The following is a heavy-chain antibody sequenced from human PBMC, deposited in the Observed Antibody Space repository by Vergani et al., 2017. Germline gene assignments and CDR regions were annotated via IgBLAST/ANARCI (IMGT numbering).Heavy chain of an antibody. D-gene: IGHD4-17*01. J-gene: IGHJ2*01. CDR3: ARVRHGDFYWXFDL. CDR1: GFTFSSCA. Sequence: QVQLVESGGGVVQPGRSLRLSCAASGFTFSSCAVHWVRQAPGKGLEWVAVISYDGSNKYYADSVKGRITISRDNSKNTLYLQMNSLRAEDTAVYYCARVRHGDFYWXFDLWGRGTLVTVSS. CDR2: ISYDGSNK. V-gene: IGHV3-30*04.